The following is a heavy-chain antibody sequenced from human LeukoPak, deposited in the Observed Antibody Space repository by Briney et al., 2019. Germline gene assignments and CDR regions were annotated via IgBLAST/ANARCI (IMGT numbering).Heavy chain of an antibody. V-gene: IGHV1-24*01. D-gene: IGHD6-13*01. CDR2: FDPEDGET. Sequence: ASVKVSCKVSGYTLTELSMHWVRQAPGKGLEWMGGFDPEDGETIYAQKFQGRVTMTEDTSTDTAYMELSSLRSEDTAVYYCATAHSSSWSYAFDIWGQGTMVTVSS. CDR3: ATAHSSSWSYAFDI. CDR1: GYTLTELS. J-gene: IGHJ3*02.